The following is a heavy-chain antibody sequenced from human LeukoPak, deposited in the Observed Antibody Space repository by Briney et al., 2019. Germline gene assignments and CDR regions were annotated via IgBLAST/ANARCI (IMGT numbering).Heavy chain of an antibody. D-gene: IGHD2-2*01. J-gene: IGHJ4*02. CDR1: GFAFSTYG. Sequence: PGGSLRLSCAASGFAFSTYGMNWVRQAPGKGLEWVSYISSSSGTIYYADSVRGRFTISRDNAKNSLYLQMNSLRDEDTAVYYCARVWHCTSTSCYDYWGQGTLVTVSS. CDR3: ARVWHCTSTSCYDY. V-gene: IGHV3-48*02. CDR2: ISSSSGTI.